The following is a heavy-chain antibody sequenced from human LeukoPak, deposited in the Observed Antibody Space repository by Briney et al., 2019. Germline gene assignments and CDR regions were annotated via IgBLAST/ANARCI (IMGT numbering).Heavy chain of an antibody. CDR1: GDTFSSYA. D-gene: IGHD1-1*01. CDR3: GRVRLERWEYYYYMVV. J-gene: IGHJ6*03. Sequence: SVKVSCKASGDTFSSYAISWVRQAPGQGLEWMGGIIPIFGTANYAQKFQGRVTITADESPSTVYMELSSLGSEAAAVYYCGRVRLERWEYYYYMVVWGKGTTVTVSS. V-gene: IGHV1-69*01. CDR2: IIPIFGTA.